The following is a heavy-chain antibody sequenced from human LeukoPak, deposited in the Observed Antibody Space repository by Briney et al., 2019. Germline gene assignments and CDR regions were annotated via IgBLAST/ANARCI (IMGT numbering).Heavy chain of an antibody. CDR3: AGYYYDSSGYCGFDY. D-gene: IGHD3-22*01. CDR1: GFTVSSYY. V-gene: IGHV3-48*03. CDR2: ISSSGSTI. J-gene: IGHJ4*02. Sequence: ETGGSLRLSCAASGFTVSSYYMYWVRQAPGKGLEWVSYISSSGSTIYYADSVKGRFTISRDNAKNSLYLQMNSLRAEDTAVYYCAGYYYDSSGYCGFDYWGQGTLVTVSS.